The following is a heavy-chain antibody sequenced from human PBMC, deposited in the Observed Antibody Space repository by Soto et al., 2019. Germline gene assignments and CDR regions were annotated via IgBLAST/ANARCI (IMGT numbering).Heavy chain of an antibody. CDR2: IHLGGTT. Sequence: SETLSLTCAVSGDSSTSSAWWSCVRQPPGKGLEWIGEIHLGGTTNYNPSLKSRVTISVDKSKNQFSLILNSVTAADTAIYYCARGDNWRLDLWGQGTLVTVSS. J-gene: IGHJ5*02. CDR3: ARGDNWRLDL. V-gene: IGHV4-4*02. D-gene: IGHD1-20*01. CDR1: GDSSTSSAW.